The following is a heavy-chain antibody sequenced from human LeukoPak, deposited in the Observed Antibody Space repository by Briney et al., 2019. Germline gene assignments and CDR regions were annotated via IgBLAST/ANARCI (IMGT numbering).Heavy chain of an antibody. D-gene: IGHD3-10*02. V-gene: IGHV3-48*03. CDR3: AELGITMIGGV. CDR1: GFTFSSYE. CDR2: ISSSSSTI. J-gene: IGHJ6*04. Sequence: GGSLRLSCAASGFTFSSYEMNWVRQAPGKGLEWVSYISSSSSTIYYADSVKGRFTISRDNAKNSLYLQMNSLRAEDTVVYYCAELGITMIGGVWGKGTTVTISS.